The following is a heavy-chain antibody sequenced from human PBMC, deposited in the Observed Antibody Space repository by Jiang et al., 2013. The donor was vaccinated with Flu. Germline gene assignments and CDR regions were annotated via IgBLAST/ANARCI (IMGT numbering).Heavy chain of an antibody. CDR3: ARGMQSGSGLHNWFDP. CDR2: IDPSDSHT. D-gene: IGHD1-26*01. CDR1: SYTFSSYW. Sequence: EVQLVESGAEVKKPGESLRISCEDSSYTFSSYWISWVRQMPGKGLEWMGRIDPSDSHTIYSPSFQGRVTISVDKSRSTAYLQWSSLKASDSAIYYCARGMQSGSGLHNWFDPWGQGTWSPSPQ. J-gene: IGHJ5*02. V-gene: IGHV5-10-1*03.